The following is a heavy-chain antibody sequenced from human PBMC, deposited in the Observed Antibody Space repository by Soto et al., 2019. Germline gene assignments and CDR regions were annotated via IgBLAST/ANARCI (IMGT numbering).Heavy chain of an antibody. Sequence: GGSLRLSCVASGFTVSSNYMSWVRQAPGKGLEWVSLIYSGGSTYYADSVKGRFTISRDNSKNTLFLHMNRLRAEDTAVYYCARHRSSSCCYYYGVDVWGQGTTVTVSS. D-gene: IGHD6-13*01. V-gene: IGHV3-53*01. CDR1: GFTVSSNY. J-gene: IGHJ6*02. CDR2: IYSGGST. CDR3: ARHRSSSCCYYYGVDV.